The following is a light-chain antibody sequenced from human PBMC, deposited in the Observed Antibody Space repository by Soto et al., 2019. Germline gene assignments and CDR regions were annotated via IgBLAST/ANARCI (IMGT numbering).Light chain of an antibody. J-gene: IGKJ2*01. CDR2: GAS. CDR3: QQYGHSPPYT. V-gene: IGKV3-20*01. Sequence: IVLTQSPGTLSLSPGERATLSCMASQSMSSTYVAGYQQKPGQAPRLLIYGASNRAIGVPDRFSVSGSETDSTLTISGLESEDSAVYYCQQYGHSPPYTFGQGTKLEIK. CDR1: QSMSSTY.